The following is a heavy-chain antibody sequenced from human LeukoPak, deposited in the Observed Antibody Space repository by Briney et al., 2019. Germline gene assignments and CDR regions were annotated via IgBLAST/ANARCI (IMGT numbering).Heavy chain of an antibody. Sequence: GGSLRLSCVASGNYWTHWVRQAAGKGLVWVSHINSDGSWTSYADSVKGRFTISKDNAKNTVYLQMNSLRAEDTAVYYCVSFYETYWGRGTLVTVSS. CDR2: INSDGSWT. CDR1: GNYW. D-gene: IGHD2/OR15-2a*01. J-gene: IGHJ4*02. V-gene: IGHV3-74*01. CDR3: VSFYETY.